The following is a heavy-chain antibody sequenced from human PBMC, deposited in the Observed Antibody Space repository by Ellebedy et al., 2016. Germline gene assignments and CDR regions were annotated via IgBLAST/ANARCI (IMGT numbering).Heavy chain of an antibody. CDR3: AKGGYSGRGTPRLDRLDY. CDR1: GFTFDDHA. Sequence: SLKISCVASGFTFDDHAMHWVRRAPGKGLEWVSGISWNSGSIDYADSVKGRFTISRDNAGNSLYLQMNSLRTEDTALYYCAKGGYSGRGTPRLDRLDYWGQGTLVTVSS. V-gene: IGHV3-9*01. CDR2: ISWNSGSI. J-gene: IGHJ4*02. D-gene: IGHD1-26*01.